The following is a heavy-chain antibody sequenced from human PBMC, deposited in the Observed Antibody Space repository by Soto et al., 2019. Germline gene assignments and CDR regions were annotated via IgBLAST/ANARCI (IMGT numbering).Heavy chain of an antibody. CDR1: GVAVSTSGVG. CDR2: IYWDDDK. V-gene: IGHV2-5*02. J-gene: IGHJ4*02. CDR3: AHISLGPYFDY. Sequence: SGPTMLNPTQTLTVTCSLSGVAVSTSGVGVGWIRQPPGKALEWLALIYWDDDKRYSPSLKSRLTITKDTSKNQVVLTMTNMDPVDTATYYCAHISLGPYFDYWGQGTLVTVSS.